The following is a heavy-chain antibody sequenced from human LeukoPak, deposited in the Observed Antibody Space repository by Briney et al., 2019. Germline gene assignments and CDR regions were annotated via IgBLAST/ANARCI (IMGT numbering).Heavy chain of an antibody. J-gene: IGHJ4*02. D-gene: IGHD1-7*01. CDR1: GGSINSYY. CDR3: ARGLLYWNYHYFDY. V-gene: IGHV4-59*01. Sequence: AQTLSLTCTVSGGSINSYYWSWIRQPPGKGLEWIGYIYYSGSTNYNPSLKSRVTISVDTSKNQFSLKLSSVTAADTAVYYCARGLLYWNYHYFDYWGQGTLVTVSS. CDR2: IYYSGST.